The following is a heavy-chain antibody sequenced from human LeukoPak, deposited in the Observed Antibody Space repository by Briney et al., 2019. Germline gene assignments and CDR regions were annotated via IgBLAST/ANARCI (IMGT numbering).Heavy chain of an antibody. CDR2: ISSSSSYI. J-gene: IGHJ5*02. CDR3: ARVWVGATTNWFDP. D-gene: IGHD1-26*01. CDR1: GFTFSSNS. V-gene: IGHV3-21*01. Sequence: MAGGSLRLSCAASGFTFSSNSMNWVRQAPGKGLEWVSSISSSSSYIYYADSVKGRFTISRDNAKNSLYLQMNSLRAEDTAVYYCARVWVGATTNWFDPWGQGTLVTVSS.